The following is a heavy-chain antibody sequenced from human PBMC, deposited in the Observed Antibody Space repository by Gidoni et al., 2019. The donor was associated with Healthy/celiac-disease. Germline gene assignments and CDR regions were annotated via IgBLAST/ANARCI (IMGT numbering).Heavy chain of an antibody. CDR3: ARGRLQGVYFDY. CDR1: GGSISSGGYY. D-gene: IGHD1-1*01. J-gene: IGHJ4*02. Sequence: QVQLQESGPGLGKPSQTLSLTCPVSGGSISSGGYYCSWIRQHPGKGIEWIGYIYYSGSTYYNPSLKSRVTISVDTSKNQFSLKLSSVTAADTAVYYCARGRLQGVYFDYWGQVTLVTVSS. V-gene: IGHV4-31*03. CDR2: IYYSGST.